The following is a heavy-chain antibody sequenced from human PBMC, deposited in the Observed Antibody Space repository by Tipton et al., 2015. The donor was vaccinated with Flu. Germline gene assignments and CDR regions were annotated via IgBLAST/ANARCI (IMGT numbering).Heavy chain of an antibody. CDR1: GASISSSYY. CDR3: ARDTGGSGTYYFAFV. J-gene: IGHJ4*02. Sequence: TLSLTCTVSGASISSSYYWAWIRQPPGKGLEWIGNIYYTGTTYSNPSLKSRVFISKDTSKNQFSLNLRSVTAADTAVYYCARDTGGSGTYYFAFVWGQGTLVTVSS. V-gene: IGHV4-39*07. D-gene: IGHD1-26*01. CDR2: IYYTGTT.